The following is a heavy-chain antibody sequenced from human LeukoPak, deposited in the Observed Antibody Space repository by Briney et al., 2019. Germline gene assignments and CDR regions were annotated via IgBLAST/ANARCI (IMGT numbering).Heavy chain of an antibody. J-gene: IGHJ4*02. D-gene: IGHD5-18*01. V-gene: IGHV3-7*03. CDR1: GFTFSSYA. Sequence: PGGSLRLSCAASGFTFSSYAMSWVRQAPGKGLEWVANIKRDGSDKYYVDSVKGRFTISKDNAKSSLYLQMNSLRAEDTAVYYCARAWIELWSHDYWGQGTLVTVSS. CDR3: ARAWIELWSHDY. CDR2: IKRDGSDK.